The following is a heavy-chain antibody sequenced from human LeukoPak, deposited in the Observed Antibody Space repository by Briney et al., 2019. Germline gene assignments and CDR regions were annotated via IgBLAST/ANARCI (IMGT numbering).Heavy chain of an antibody. Sequence: SETLSLTCTVSGGSISSYYWSWIRQPPGKGLEWIGYIYHSGSTYYNPSLKSRVTISVDRSKNQFSLKLSSVTAADTAVYYCARARLLWFGESEFDYWGQGTLVTVSS. CDR3: ARARLLWFGESEFDY. J-gene: IGHJ4*02. CDR2: IYHSGST. D-gene: IGHD3-10*01. CDR1: GGSISSYY. V-gene: IGHV4-59*12.